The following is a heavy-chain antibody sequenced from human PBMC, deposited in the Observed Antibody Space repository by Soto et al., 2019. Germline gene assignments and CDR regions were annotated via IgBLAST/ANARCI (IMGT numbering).Heavy chain of an antibody. CDR2: ISYDGSNK. D-gene: IGHD1-26*01. J-gene: IGHJ6*02. Sequence: QVQLVESGGGVVQPGRSLRLSCAASGFTFSSYAMHWVRQARGKGLEWVAVISYDGSNKYYADSVKGRFTISRDNSKNTLYLQMNSLRAEDTAVYYCARDGATGPGYYYYYGMDVWGQGTTVTVSS. V-gene: IGHV3-30-3*01. CDR3: ARDGATGPGYYYYYGMDV. CDR1: GFTFSSYA.